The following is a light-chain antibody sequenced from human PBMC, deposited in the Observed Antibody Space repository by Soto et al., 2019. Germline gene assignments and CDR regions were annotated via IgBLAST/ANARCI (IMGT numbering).Light chain of an antibody. CDR1: QIVSSD. CDR2: DAS. J-gene: IGKJ4*01. CDR3: QQRSNWPPLS. V-gene: IGKV3-11*01. Sequence: VLKQSQGTRAVSRGERALCSCRVSQIVSSDLVWYQQKPGQAPRLLIYDASNRATGIPARFSGSGSGTDFTLTISRLEHADFAVYYCQQRSNWPPLSVGGGTLV.